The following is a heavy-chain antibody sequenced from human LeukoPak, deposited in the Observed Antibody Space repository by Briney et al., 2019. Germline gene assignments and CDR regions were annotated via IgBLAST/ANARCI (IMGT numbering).Heavy chain of an antibody. CDR1: RFSFSSYW. D-gene: IGHD1-14*01. Sequence: PGGFLRLSCTDSRFSFSSYWMTWVRQAPGKGPEWVASKKPDGNEKYYLDSVEGRFAVSRDNAKNSVYLQMNGLRVEDTAVYFCSRDSLWSTNFWGQGTLVTVSS. CDR3: SRDSLWSTNF. CDR2: KKPDGNEK. J-gene: IGHJ4*02. V-gene: IGHV3-7*03.